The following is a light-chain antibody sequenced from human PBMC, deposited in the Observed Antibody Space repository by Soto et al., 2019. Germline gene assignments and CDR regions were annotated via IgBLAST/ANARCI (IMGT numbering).Light chain of an antibody. CDR3: QQRIILQVT. V-gene: IGKV3D-11*03. CDR2: GAS. J-gene: IGKJ5*01. Sequence: EIVMTQSPASLSVSPGERATLSCRASQSVRTNLAWYHQQPGQAPRLRIYGASTRASGIPARFSGSGSGTDFTLTISGLEPEDFAVYYCQQRIILQVTFGQGTRLEIK. CDR1: QSVRTN.